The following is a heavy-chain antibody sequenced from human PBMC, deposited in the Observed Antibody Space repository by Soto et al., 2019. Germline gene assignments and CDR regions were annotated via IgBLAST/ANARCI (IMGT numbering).Heavy chain of an antibody. D-gene: IGHD2-15*01. Sequence: PGGSLRLSCAASGFNFSSYAMSWVRQAPGKGLEWVSAISGSGGSTYYADSVKGRFTISRDNSKNTLYLQMNSLRAEDTAVYYCAKVRGMYCSGGSCHPSAFDPWGQGTLVTVSS. CDR1: GFNFSSYA. CDR2: ISGSGGST. V-gene: IGHV3-23*01. J-gene: IGHJ5*02. CDR3: AKVRGMYCSGGSCHPSAFDP.